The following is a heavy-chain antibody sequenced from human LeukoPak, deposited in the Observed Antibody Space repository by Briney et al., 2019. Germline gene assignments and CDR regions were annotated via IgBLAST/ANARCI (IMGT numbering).Heavy chain of an antibody. CDR2: LSAYNGNT. Sequence: SVKVSCKASGYTFTSYGISGVRQAPGQGLEWMGWLSAYNGNTNYAQKLQGRVTMTTDTSTSTAYMELRSLRSDDTAVYYCARGPPYSSSWYFVYWGQGTLVTVSS. D-gene: IGHD6-13*01. V-gene: IGHV1-18*01. CDR3: ARGPPYSSSWYFVY. CDR1: GYTFTSYG. J-gene: IGHJ4*02.